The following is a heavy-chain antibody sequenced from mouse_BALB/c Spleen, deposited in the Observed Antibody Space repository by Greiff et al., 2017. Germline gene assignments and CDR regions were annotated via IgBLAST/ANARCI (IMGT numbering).Heavy chain of an antibody. CDR2: ISSGGSYT. V-gene: IGHV5-9-3*01. CDR1: GFTFSSYA. CDR3: ARDGYYVNYYAMDY. J-gene: IGHJ4*01. D-gene: IGHD2-3*01. Sequence: DVKLVESGGGLVKPGGSLKLSCAASGFTFSSYAMSWVRQTPEKRLEWVATISSGGSYTYYPDSVKGRFTISRDNAKNTLYLQMSSLRSEDTAMYYCARDGYYVNYYAMDYWGQGTSVTVSS.